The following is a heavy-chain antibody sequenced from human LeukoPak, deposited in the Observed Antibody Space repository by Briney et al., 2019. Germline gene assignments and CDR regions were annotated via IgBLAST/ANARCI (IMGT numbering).Heavy chain of an antibody. J-gene: IGHJ5*02. Sequence: SETLSLTCAVYGGSFSGYYWSWIRQPPGKGLEWIGEINHSGSTNYNPSLKSRVTISVDTSKNQFSLKLSSVTAADTAVYYCARPKLLWFGELSRSWFDPWGQGTLVTVSS. V-gene: IGHV4-34*01. CDR3: ARPKLLWFGELSRSWFDP. D-gene: IGHD3-10*01. CDR2: INHSGST. CDR1: GGSFSGYY.